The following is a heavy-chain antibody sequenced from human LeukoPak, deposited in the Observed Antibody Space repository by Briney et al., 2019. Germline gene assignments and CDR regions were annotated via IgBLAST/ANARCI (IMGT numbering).Heavy chain of an antibody. V-gene: IGHV4-59*12. Sequence: SETLSLTCTVSGGSISSYYWSWFRQPPGKGLEWIGTIYYRGSAYYNPSLKSRVTISVDTSKNQFSLKLSSVTAADTAVYYCAREIILVNGYYFDYWGQGTLVTVSS. CDR3: AREIILVNGYYFDY. J-gene: IGHJ4*02. CDR2: IYYRGSA. CDR1: GGSISSYY. D-gene: IGHD3-22*01.